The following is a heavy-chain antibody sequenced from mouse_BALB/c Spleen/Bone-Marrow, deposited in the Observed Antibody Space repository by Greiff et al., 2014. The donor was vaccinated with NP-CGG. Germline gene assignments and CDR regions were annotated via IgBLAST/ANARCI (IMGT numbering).Heavy chain of an antibody. V-gene: IGHV5-6*01. Sequence: EVQRVESGGDLVGPGGSLKLSCAASGFTFSSYEMSWVRQTPDKRLEWVATIGSGGSYTYYPDSVKGRFTISRDNAKNTLYLQMSSLKSEDTAMYYCSRLSYDYDGAWFAYWGQGTLVTVSA. J-gene: IGHJ3*01. CDR2: IGSGGSYT. CDR1: GFTFSSYE. D-gene: IGHD2-4*01. CDR3: SRLSYDYDGAWFAY.